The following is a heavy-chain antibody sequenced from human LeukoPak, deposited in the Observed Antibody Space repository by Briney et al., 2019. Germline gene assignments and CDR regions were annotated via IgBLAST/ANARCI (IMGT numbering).Heavy chain of an antibody. V-gene: IGHV1-2*02. CDR3: ARDLDVSLNVVVTIFLFDY. J-gene: IGHJ4*02. D-gene: IGHD2-15*01. CDR1: GFTFSDYY. CDR2: MNPSSGGT. Sequence: ASVKVSCKASGFTFSDYYIHWVRQAPGQGLEWLGWMNPSSGGTNYAQKFQGRVTMSRDTSINTAYMDLDRLTSDDTAVYYCARDLDVSLNVVVTIFLFDYGDQGTLVTVSS.